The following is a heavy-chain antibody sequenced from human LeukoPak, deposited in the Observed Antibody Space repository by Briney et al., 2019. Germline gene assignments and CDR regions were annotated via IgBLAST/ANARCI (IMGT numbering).Heavy chain of an antibody. J-gene: IGHJ6*03. CDR2: IIPIFGTA. CDR1: GGTFSSYA. D-gene: IGHD3-9*01. CDR3: ARDFGRLRYFDGFENYMGV. Sequence: GASVKVSCKASGGTFSSYAISWVRQAPGQGLEWMGGIIPIFGTANYAQKFQGRVTITADESTSTAYMELSSLRSEDTAVYYCARDFGRLRYFDGFENYMGVWGKGTAVTVSS. V-gene: IGHV1-69*13.